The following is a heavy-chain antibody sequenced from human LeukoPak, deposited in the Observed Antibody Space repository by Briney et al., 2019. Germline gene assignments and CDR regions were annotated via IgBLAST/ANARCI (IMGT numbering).Heavy chain of an antibody. CDR3: AREFVLYCSSTSCAEIPNYYYYGMDV. Sequence: GGSLRLSCAASGFTFSSYAMHWVRQAPGKGLEWAAVISYDGSNKYYADSVKGRFTISRDNSKNTLYLQMNSLRAEDTAVYYCAREFVLYCSSTSCAEIPNYYYYGMDVWGQGTTVTVSS. J-gene: IGHJ6*02. CDR2: ISYDGSNK. CDR1: GFTFSSYA. D-gene: IGHD2-2*01. V-gene: IGHV3-30-3*01.